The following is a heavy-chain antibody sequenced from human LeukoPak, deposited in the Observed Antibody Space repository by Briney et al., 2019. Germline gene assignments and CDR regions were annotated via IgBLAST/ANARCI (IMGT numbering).Heavy chain of an antibody. V-gene: IGHV1-46*01. D-gene: IGHD2-8*02. CDR2: IDPATGRT. J-gene: IGHJ4*02. Sequence: ASVKVSCKTFGYSFGSYYIHWARQAPGQGLEWMGWIDPATGRTNYAQKFQDRVTMTGDTSTSTVYMEMSSLRSDDRAVLYCTRDVGRTGLFDYWGQGTLVTVSS. CDR3: TRDVGRTGLFDY. CDR1: GYSFGSYY.